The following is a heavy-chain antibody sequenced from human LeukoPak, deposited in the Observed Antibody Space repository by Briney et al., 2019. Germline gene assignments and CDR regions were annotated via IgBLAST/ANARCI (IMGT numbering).Heavy chain of an antibody. J-gene: IGHJ4*02. CDR3: ARQYITATEY. D-gene: IGHD2-21*02. CDR1: GFTFSSYA. V-gene: IGHV3-23*01. Sequence: PGGSLRLSCAASGFTFSSYAMNWVRQAPGKGLEWVSGIIGSGGSTHYADSVKGRFTISRDNSKNTLYLQMNSLRAEDTAAYYCARQYITATEYWGQGTLVTVSS. CDR2: IIGSGGST.